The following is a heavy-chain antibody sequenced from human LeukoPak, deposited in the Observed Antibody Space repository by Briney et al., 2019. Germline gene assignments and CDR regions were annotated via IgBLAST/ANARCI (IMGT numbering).Heavy chain of an antibody. V-gene: IGHV3-33*01. J-gene: IGHJ6*02. CDR1: GFTFSSYG. D-gene: IGHD6-13*01. CDR2: IWYDGSNK. CDR3: ARDGAAAGEYYYYGMDV. Sequence: GGSLRLSCAASGFTFSSYGMHWVRQAPGKGLEWVAVIWYDGSNKYYADSVKGRFTISRDNSKNTLYLQMNSLRAGDTAVYYCARDGAAAGEYYYYGMDVWGQGTTVTVSS.